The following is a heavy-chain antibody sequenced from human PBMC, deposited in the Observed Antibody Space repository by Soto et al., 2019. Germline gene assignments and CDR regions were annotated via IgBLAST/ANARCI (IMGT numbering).Heavy chain of an antibody. CDR2: FGPEDGET. D-gene: IGHD2-15*01. J-gene: IGHJ3*02. CDR3: ATVLRGAFDI. Sequence: ASVKVSCKVSGYTLTELSMHWVRQAPGKGLEWMGGFGPEDGETIYAQKFQGRVTMTEDTSTDAAYMELSSLRSEDTAVYYCATVLRGAFDIWGQGTMVTVSS. CDR1: GYTLTELS. V-gene: IGHV1-24*01.